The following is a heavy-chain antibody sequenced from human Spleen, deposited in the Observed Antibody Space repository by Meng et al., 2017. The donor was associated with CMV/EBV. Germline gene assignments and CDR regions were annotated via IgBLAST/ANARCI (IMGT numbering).Heavy chain of an antibody. CDR3: ARSSGSGSSFPNWYFDL. Sequence: YTFTNYEINGIRQATGQGLEWMGWIHANSGNTGYKDKFQGRVTMTRDTSISTTYMELSGLTSDDTAVYYCARSSGSGSSFPNWYFDLWGRGTLVTVSS. D-gene: IGHD3-10*01. CDR1: YTFTNYE. CDR2: IHANSGNT. V-gene: IGHV1-8*01. J-gene: IGHJ2*01.